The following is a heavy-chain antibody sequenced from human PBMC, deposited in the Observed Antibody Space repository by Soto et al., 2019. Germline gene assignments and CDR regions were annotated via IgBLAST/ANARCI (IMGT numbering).Heavy chain of an antibody. CDR1: GGSISSGDYY. CDR3: ARGGVLWFGAYYFDY. J-gene: IGHJ4*02. V-gene: IGHV4-30-4*01. Sequence: SETLSLTCTVSGGSISSGDYYWSWIRQPPGKGLEWIGYIYYSGSTYYNPSLKSRVTISVDTSKNQFSLKLSSVTAADTAVYYCARGGVLWFGAYYFDYWGQGTLVTVSS. CDR2: IYYSGST. D-gene: IGHD3-10*01.